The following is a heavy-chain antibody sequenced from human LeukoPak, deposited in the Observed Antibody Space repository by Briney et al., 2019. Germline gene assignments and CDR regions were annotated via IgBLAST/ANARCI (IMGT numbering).Heavy chain of an antibody. D-gene: IGHD1-26*01. CDR1: GFTFSNAW. CDR2: IRSKADGGTT. CDR3: STGGSYYEGFDS. Sequence: PGGSLRLSCAASGFTFSNAWMNWVRLAPGKGLEWVGRIRSKADGGTTDYAAPVKGRFTISRDDSKNTLSLQMNSLKTEDTAVYYCSTGGSYYEGFDSWGQGTLVTVSS. J-gene: IGHJ4*02. V-gene: IGHV3-15*07.